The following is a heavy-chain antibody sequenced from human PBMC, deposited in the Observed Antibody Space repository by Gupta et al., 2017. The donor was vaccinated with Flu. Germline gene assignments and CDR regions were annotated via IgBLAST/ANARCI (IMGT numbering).Heavy chain of an antibody. Sequence: QVQLVQSGAEVKKPGASVKVSCKVSGYTFTSYAMHWVRQAPGQRREWMGWINAGNGNTKYSQKFQGRVTVTRDTSASTAYMELSSLRSEDTAVYYCARGRYNWNDAKNYFDYWGQGTLVTVSS. V-gene: IGHV1-3*01. CDR2: INAGNGNT. CDR1: GYTFTSYA. D-gene: IGHD1-1*01. J-gene: IGHJ4*02. CDR3: ARGRYNWNDAKNYFDY.